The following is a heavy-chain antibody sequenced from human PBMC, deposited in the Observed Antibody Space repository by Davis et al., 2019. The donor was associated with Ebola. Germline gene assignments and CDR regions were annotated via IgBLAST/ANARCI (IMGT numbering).Heavy chain of an antibody. CDR2: INHSGNT. Sequence: SETLSLTCAVYGGSFSGYYWIWIRQPPGKGLQWIGEINHSGNTNYNPSLKSRVTISVDTSKNQFSLKLSSVTAADTAVYYCARESYYYGMDVWGQGTTVTVSS. CDR1: GGSFSGYY. J-gene: IGHJ6*02. V-gene: IGHV4-34*01. CDR3: ARESYYYGMDV.